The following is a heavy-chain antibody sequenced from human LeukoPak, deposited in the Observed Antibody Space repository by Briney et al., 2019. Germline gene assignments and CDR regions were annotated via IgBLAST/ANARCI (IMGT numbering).Heavy chain of an antibody. J-gene: IGHJ3*02. Sequence: EGSLRLSCSASGFTFSSYAMHWVRQAPGKGLEYVSAISSNGGSTYYADSVKGRFTISRDNSKNTLYLQMSSLRAEDTAVYYCVKVSGRWLQVGAFDIWGQGTMVTVSS. D-gene: IGHD5-24*01. CDR3: VKVSGRWLQVGAFDI. CDR2: ISSNGGST. V-gene: IGHV3-64D*09. CDR1: GFTFSSYA.